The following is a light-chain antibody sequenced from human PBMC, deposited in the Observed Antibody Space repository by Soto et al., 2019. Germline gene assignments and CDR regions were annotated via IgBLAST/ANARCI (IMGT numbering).Light chain of an antibody. Sequence: EIVLTQSPGTLSLSPGERATLSCRASQNVDTKYLAWYQFKPGQAPRLLIFGVSNRAAGIPARFSGSGSGTEFTLTISSLQSEDFAVYYCQQYGDWPLTFGGGTKV. CDR3: QQYGDWPLT. CDR2: GVS. V-gene: IGKV3-15*01. CDR1: QNVDTKY. J-gene: IGKJ4*01.